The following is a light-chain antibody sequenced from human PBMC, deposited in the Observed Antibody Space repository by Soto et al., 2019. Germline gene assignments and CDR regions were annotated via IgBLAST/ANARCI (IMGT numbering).Light chain of an antibody. CDR3: QHYAYSVWT. J-gene: IGKJ1*01. CDR1: QSLDHRQ. Sequence: IVLTQSPGTLSLSPGERASLSCWASQSLDHRQLVWFQHKPGQAPRLLLYGASISASGIPSRFVGSWSGTDFTIISSRLETEDFALYYCQHYAYSVWTFGQGTKV. V-gene: IGKV3-20*01. CDR2: GAS.